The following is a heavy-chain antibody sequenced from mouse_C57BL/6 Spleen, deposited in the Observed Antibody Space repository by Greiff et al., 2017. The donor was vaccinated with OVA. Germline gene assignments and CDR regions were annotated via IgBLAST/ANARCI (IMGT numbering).Heavy chain of an antibody. CDR2: INPSTGGT. CDR1: GYSFTGYY. D-gene: IGHD2-4*01. CDR3: ARGSYYDYDFDY. J-gene: IGHJ2*01. V-gene: IGHV1-42*01. Sequence: LMESGASVKISCKASGYSFTGYYMNWVKQSPEKSLEWIGEINPSTGGTTYNQKFKAKATLTVDKSSSTAYMQLKSLTSEDSAVYYCARGSYYDYDFDYWGQGTTLTVSS.